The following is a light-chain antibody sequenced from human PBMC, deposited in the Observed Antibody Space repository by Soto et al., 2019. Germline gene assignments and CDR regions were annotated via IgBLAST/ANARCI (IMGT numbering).Light chain of an antibody. V-gene: IGLV2-14*01. J-gene: IGLJ1*01. CDR2: EVS. CDR3: SSYTSSSTLV. Sequence: QSALTQPASVSGSPGQSITISCTGTSSDVGGYNYVSWYQQHPGKAPKLMIYEVSNRPSGVSNRFSGSKSGNTASLTISGLPAEDEAEYYCSSYTSSSTLVFGTGTKLTVL. CDR1: SSDVGGYNY.